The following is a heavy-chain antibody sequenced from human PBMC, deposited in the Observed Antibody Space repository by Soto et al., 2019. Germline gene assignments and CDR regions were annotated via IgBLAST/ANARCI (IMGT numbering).Heavy chain of an antibody. CDR3: ARAVAVPADFDY. J-gene: IGHJ4*02. V-gene: IGHV1-3*05. Sequence: QVQLVQSGAEEKKPGASVKVSCKAPGYTFTGYAMHWVRQAPGQRLEWMGWINAGNGNTKYSQKFQGRVTITRDTSASTAYMELSSLRSEDTAVYYCARAVAVPADFDYWCQGTLVTVSS. D-gene: IGHD6-19*01. CDR1: GYTFTGYA. CDR2: INAGNGNT.